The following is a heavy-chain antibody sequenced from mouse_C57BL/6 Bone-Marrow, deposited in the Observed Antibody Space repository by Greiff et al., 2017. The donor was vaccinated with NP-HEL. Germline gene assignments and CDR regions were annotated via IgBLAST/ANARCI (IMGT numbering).Heavy chain of an antibody. V-gene: IGHV5-6*01. J-gene: IGHJ2*01. CDR2: ISSGGSYT. D-gene: IGHD3-1*01. Sequence: EVKVVESGGDLVKPGGSLKLSCAASGFTFSSYGMSWVRQTPDKRLEWVATISSGGSYTYYPDSVKGRFTISRANAKNTLYLQMSSLKSEDTAMYSCARGAKGYYFDYWGQGTTLTVSS. CDR1: GFTFSSYG. CDR3: ARGAKGYYFDY.